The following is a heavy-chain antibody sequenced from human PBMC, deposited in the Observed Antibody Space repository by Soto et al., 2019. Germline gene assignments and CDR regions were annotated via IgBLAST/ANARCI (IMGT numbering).Heavy chain of an antibody. V-gene: IGHV4-59*01. J-gene: IGHJ5*02. D-gene: IGHD1-26*01. CDR2: IYYSGST. CDR3: ARGDPEGVGVYNWFDP. Sequence: RSETLSLTCTVSVCSIISYYWSWIRQPAGKGLEWIVYIYYSGSTNYNPSLKSRVTMSLGTSKNQFSLKLSSVTAADTAVYYCARGDPEGVGVYNWFDPWGQGTLVTVSS. CDR1: VCSIISYY.